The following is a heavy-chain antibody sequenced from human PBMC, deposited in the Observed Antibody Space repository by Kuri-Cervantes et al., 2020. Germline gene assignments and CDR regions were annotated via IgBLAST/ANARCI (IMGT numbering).Heavy chain of an antibody. CDR3: ARGPTATTDY. J-gene: IGHJ4*02. CDR1: GGSVSSGSYY. D-gene: IGHD4-17*01. CDR2: IFYSGST. Sequence: GSLRLSCTVSGGSVSSGSYYWSWIRQPPGKGLEWIGYIFYSGSTYYNPSLKSRVTMSVDTSKNQFSLKLSSVSAADTAVYYCARGPTATTDYWGQGTLVTVSS. V-gene: IGHV4-61*01.